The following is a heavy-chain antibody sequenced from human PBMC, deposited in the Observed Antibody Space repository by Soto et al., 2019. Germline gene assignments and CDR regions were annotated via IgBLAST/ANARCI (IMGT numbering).Heavy chain of an antibody. J-gene: IGHJ4*02. CDR3: ARVSFGSRFDY. CDR2: IYYSGST. D-gene: IGHD3-16*01. Sequence: PSETLSLTCTVSGGSISSGDYYWSWIRQPPGKGLEWIGYIYYSGSTHYNPSLKSRVTISVDTSKNQFSLKLSSVTAADTAVYYCARVSFGSRFDYWGQGTLVTVSS. CDR1: GGSISSGDYY. V-gene: IGHV4-30-4*01.